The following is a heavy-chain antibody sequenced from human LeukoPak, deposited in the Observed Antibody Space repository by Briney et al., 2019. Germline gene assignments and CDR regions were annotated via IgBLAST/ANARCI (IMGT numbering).Heavy chain of an antibody. J-gene: IGHJ4*02. CDR1: GGSLSRSGYY. Sequence: SETLSLTCTVSGGSLSRSGYYWGWIRQPPGKGLEWIGNFYYGGITYYHPSLKSRVTIPVDTSKNQFSLNLNSVTAADTAVYFCARSVAYTSGWYIDYWGQGTLVTVSS. V-gene: IGHV4-39*01. CDR3: ARSVAYTSGWYIDY. D-gene: IGHD6-19*01. CDR2: FYYGGIT.